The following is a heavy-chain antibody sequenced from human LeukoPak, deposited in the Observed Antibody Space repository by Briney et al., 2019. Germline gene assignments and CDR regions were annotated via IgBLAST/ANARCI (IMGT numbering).Heavy chain of an antibody. D-gene: IGHD2-15*01. CDR2: INPNSGGT. Sequence: GASVKVSCKASGYTFTGYYMHWVRQAPGQGLEWMGWINPNSGGTNYAQKFQGRVTMTRDMSTSTVYMELSSLRSEDTAVYYCARGYCSGGSCYPIDYWGQGTLVTVSS. J-gene: IGHJ4*02. CDR3: ARGYCSGGSCYPIDY. CDR1: GYTFTGYY. V-gene: IGHV1-2*02.